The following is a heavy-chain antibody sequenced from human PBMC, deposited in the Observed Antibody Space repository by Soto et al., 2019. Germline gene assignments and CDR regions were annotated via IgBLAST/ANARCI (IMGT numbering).Heavy chain of an antibody. CDR3: ERDSIPYYYYYCMDF. J-gene: IGHJ6*02. Sequence: GPLSLTCAASGFTFSSYGMDWVRQAPGKGLEWVAVIWYDGSNKYYADSVKGRFTISRDNSKNTLYLQMNRLRAEDTAVYYCERDSIPYYYYYCMDFWGQGTTVTVSS. CDR2: IWYDGSNK. V-gene: IGHV3-33*01. CDR1: GFTFSSYG.